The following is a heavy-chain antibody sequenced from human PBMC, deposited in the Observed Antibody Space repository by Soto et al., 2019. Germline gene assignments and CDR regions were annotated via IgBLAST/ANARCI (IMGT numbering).Heavy chain of an antibody. CDR2: INTNSGGT. J-gene: IGHJ4*02. CDR3: ASGDGSGWYNFDY. Sequence: QVQLVQSGAEVKKPGASVKVSCKSSGYTFTGYYMHWVRQAPGQGLEWMGWINTNSGGTNYAQKCQGWVTMTRDTSISTAYRELGRLRSDDTAVDYCASGDGSGWYNFDYWGQGTLVTVSS. V-gene: IGHV1-2*04. CDR1: GYTFTGYY. D-gene: IGHD6-19*01.